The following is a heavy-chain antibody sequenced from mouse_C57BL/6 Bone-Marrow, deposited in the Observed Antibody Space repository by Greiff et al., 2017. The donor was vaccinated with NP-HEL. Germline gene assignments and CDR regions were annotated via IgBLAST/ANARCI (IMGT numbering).Heavy chain of an antibody. CDR3: AIPHYYGSSLWYFDV. Sequence: VQLQQPGAELVKPGASVKVSCKASGYTFTSYWMHWVKQRPGQGLEWIGRIHPSDSDTNYNQKFKGKATLTVDKSSSTAYMQLSSLTSEDSAVYYCAIPHYYGSSLWYFDVWGTGTTVTVSS. CDR2: IHPSDSDT. D-gene: IGHD1-1*01. J-gene: IGHJ1*03. CDR1: GYTFTSYW. V-gene: IGHV1-74*01.